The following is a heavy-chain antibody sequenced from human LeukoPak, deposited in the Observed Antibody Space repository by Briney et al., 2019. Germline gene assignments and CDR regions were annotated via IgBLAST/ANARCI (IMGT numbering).Heavy chain of an antibody. CDR1: GYSISSGYY. CDR2: IYHSGST. Sequence: SETLSLTCTVSGYSISSGYYWGWIRQPPGEGLEWIGYIYHSGSTYYNPSLKRRVTISVDTSKNQFSLKLSSVTAADTAVYYCAKSSWSLFDPWGQGTLVTVSS. J-gene: IGHJ5*02. V-gene: IGHV4-38-2*02. CDR3: AKSSWSLFDP. D-gene: IGHD3-10*01.